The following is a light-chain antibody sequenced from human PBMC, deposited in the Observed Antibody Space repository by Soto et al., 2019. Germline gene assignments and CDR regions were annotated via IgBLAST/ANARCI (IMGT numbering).Light chain of an antibody. CDR1: SSDGGGYDS. V-gene: IGLV2-8*01. J-gene: IGLJ1*01. CDR2: DVD. CDR3: SSYAGSNTFV. Sequence: QTVITHPPSSSGSPGQSVTISCSGTSSDGGGYDSFSWYQHHPVKVPKLIIFDVDKWPSGVPDRFSGFKSDNTASLTVSGLRAEDEADYYCSSYAGSNTFVFGTGTKVTVL.